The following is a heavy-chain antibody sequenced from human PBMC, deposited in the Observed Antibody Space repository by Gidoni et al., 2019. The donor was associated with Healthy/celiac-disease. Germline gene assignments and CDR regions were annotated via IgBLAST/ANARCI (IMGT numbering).Heavy chain of an antibody. CDR1: GGSISSSNW. CDR2: IYHSGST. J-gene: IGHJ4*02. Sequence: QVQLQDSGPGLVKPSGTLSLTCAVSGGSISSSNWWSWVRQPPGKGLEWIGEIYHSGSTNYNPSFKSRVTISVDKSKNQFSLKLSSVTAADTAVYYCARGEGDYYGSGSYYQFDYWGQGTLVTVSS. D-gene: IGHD3-10*01. CDR3: ARGEGDYYGSGSYYQFDY. V-gene: IGHV4-4*02.